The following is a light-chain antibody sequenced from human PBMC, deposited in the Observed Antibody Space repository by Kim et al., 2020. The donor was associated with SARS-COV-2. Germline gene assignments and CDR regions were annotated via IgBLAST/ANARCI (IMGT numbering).Light chain of an antibody. J-gene: IGKJ2*01. V-gene: IGKV1-33*01. CDR3: QQYDNLPYS. Sequence: IRMTQSPSSLSASAGDRVTITCQATQAIINYVNWYHQKPGKAPKLLIYGAPHLQTGVPSRFSGSASGTDFTLTITSLQPEDIGTYYCQQYDNLPYSFGQGTKLEI. CDR2: GAP. CDR1: QAIINY.